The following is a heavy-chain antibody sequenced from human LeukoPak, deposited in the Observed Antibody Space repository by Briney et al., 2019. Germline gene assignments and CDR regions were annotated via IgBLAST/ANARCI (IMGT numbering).Heavy chain of an antibody. CDR1: GFTFSSYS. CDR2: ISYDGSNK. V-gene: IGHV3-30*03. J-gene: IGHJ3*02. CDR3: ARPYGGNPWGAFDI. D-gene: IGHD4-23*01. Sequence: GGSLRLSCAASGFTFSSYSMNWVRQAPGKGLEWVAVISYDGSNKYYADSVKGRFTISRDNSKNTLYLQMNSLRAEDTAVYYCARPYGGNPWGAFDIWGQGTMVTVSS.